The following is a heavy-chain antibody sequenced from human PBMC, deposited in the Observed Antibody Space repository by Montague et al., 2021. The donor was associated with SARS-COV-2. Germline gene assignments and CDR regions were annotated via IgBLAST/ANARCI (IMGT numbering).Heavy chain of an antibody. CDR1: GFTFSRYS. CDR2: ISSSSSYL. V-gene: IGHV3-21*01. D-gene: IGHD3-9*01. Sequence: SLRLSCAASGFTFSRYSLNWVRQAPGKGLEWVSSISSSSSYLYYSYLXXVLFTISRDNAKNSLYLQMNSLRAEDTAVYYCARWGYYDILTGYSEDFYGMDVWGQGTTVTVSS. CDR3: ARWGYYDILTGYSEDFYGMDV. J-gene: IGHJ6*02.